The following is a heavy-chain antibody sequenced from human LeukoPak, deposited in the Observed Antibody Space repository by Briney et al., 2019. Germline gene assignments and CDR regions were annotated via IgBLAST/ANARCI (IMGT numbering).Heavy chain of an antibody. J-gene: IGHJ4*02. D-gene: IGHD1-26*01. CDR3: ARDTISGSYPFDY. CDR1: GFTFSSYS. V-gene: IGHV3-21*01. CDR2: ISSSSSYI. Sequence: GGSLRLSCAASGFTFSSYSMNWVRQAPGKGLEWVSSISSSSSYIYYADSVKGRFTISRDDAKNSLYLQMNSLRAEDTAVYYCARDTISGSYPFDYWGQGTLVAVSS.